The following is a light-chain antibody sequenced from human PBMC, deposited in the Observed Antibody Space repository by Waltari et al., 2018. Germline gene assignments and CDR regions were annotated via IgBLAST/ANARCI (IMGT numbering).Light chain of an antibody. CDR3: TSFTSSATWV. CDR1: SSAIGAYKH. CDR2: EVS. J-gene: IGLJ3*02. V-gene: IGLV2-14*01. Sequence: QSALTQPASVSGSPGQSIPISCSGTSSAIGAYKHVSWYQQHPGKAPKLMIYEVSNRPSGVSNRFSGSKSGNTASLTISGLQADDESHYYCTSFTSSATWVFGGGTKVTVL.